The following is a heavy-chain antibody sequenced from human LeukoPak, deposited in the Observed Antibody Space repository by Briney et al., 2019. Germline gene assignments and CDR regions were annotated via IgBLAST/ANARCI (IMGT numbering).Heavy chain of an antibody. J-gene: IGHJ4*02. CDR2: VSYTRGT. CDR1: GGSISSAAYH. V-gene: IGHV4-39*01. D-gene: IGHD5-24*01. Sequence: PSETLSLTCIVSGGSISSAAYHWGWIRQSPGKGLEWIATVSYTRGTYYNPSLKSRVTISLDTSRNQLSLELTSVTAADTAAYYCAGFSVEMATWTDYWGQGALVTVSS. CDR3: AGFSVEMATWTDY.